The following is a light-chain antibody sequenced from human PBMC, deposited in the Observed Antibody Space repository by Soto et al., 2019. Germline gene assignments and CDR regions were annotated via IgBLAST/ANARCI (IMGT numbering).Light chain of an antibody. CDR2: EVN. J-gene: IGLJ1*01. V-gene: IGLV2-8*01. CDR3: SSYAASTNV. CDR1: SSDVGGYNY. Sequence: QSVLTQPPSASGSPGQSVAISCTGTSSDVGGYNYVSWYQQHPGKAPKLMIYEVNKRPSGVPDRFSGSKSGNTASLTVSGLQADDEADYDCSSYAASTNVFXTGTKVAVL.